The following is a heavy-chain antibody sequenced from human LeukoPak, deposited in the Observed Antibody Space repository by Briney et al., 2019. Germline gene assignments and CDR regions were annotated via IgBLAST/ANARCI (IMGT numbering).Heavy chain of an antibody. CDR3: ARDAGGSSTKIDT. J-gene: IGHJ5*02. V-gene: IGHV4-59*01. CDR2: IYYSGST. D-gene: IGHD2-2*01. Sequence: SETLSLTCTVSGGSISSYYWSWIRQPPGKGLEWIGYIYYSGSTNYNPSLKSRVTISVDTSKNQFSLKLSSVTAADTAVYYCARDAGGSSTKIDTWGQGTLVTVSS. CDR1: GGSISSYY.